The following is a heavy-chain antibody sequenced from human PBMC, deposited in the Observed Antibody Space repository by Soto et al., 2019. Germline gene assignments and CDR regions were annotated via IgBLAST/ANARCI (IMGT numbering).Heavy chain of an antibody. CDR3: AISTDTSGALDI. CDR1: GYTFPSYA. CDR2: INPSGGTA. Sequence: ASVKVSCKASGYTFPSYAMHWVRQAPGQRLEWMGWINPSGGTATYPQNFQGRVTMTSDTSTTTVYMDLSSLRSVDTALYYCAISTDTSGALDIWGQGTVVNVS. D-gene: IGHD5-18*01. V-gene: IGHV1-46*01. J-gene: IGHJ3*02.